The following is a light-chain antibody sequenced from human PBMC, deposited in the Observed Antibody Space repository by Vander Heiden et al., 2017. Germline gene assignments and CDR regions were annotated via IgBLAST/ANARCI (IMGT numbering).Light chain of an antibody. J-gene: IGKJ1*01. CDR2: TAS. CDR3: QQYISSPWT. V-gene: IGKV3-20*01. CDR1: QSVNRNY. Sequence: EIVLTQSPGTLSLSPGERATLSCRASQSVNRNYLAWFQQKPGQAPRLLIYTASSRATGIPDRFSGRGSGTDFTLTISRLEADDFAVYYCQQYISSPWTFGQGTKVEIK.